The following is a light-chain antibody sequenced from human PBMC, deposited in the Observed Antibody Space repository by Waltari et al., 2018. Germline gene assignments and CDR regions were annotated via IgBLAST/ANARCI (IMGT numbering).Light chain of an antibody. CDR3: QSYYGTDWV. V-gene: IGLV6-57*04. Sequence: NFMLTQPHSVSESPGNTVTISCTRSSCTIASNSAQCYQQRPGSAPTTVIYENNQRTSGVSDRFSGSIDSSYNSAPLPISGLKAEDEADYYCQSYYGTDWVFGGGTKLTVL. J-gene: IGLJ3*02. CDR2: ENN. CDR1: SCTIASNS.